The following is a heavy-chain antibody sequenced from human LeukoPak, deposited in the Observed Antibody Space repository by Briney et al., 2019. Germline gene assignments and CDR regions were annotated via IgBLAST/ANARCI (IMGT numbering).Heavy chain of an antibody. Sequence: SETLSLTCTVSGGSISSSNYYWGWIRQPPGKRLEWIGSIYYSGSTYYTPSLKSRVTISVDTSKNQFSLSLNSVTAADTAVYHCARRAVAAGAFDIWGQGTMVTVSS. CDR3: ARRAVAAGAFDI. CDR2: IYYSGST. CDR1: GGSISSSNYY. D-gene: IGHD6-19*01. J-gene: IGHJ3*02. V-gene: IGHV4-39*01.